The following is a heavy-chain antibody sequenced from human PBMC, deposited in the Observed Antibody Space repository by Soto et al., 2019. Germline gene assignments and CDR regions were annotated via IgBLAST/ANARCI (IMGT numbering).Heavy chain of an antibody. CDR2: ISYDGSNK. CDR1: GFTFSSYA. D-gene: IGHD6-19*01. CDR3: AREYRRSGGWYPNQYYYYYYGMDV. J-gene: IGHJ6*02. V-gene: IGHV3-30-3*01. Sequence: PGGSLRLSCAASGFTFSSYAMHWVRQAPGKGLEWVAVISYDGSNKYYADSVKGRFTISRDNSKNTLYLQMNSLRAEDTAVYYCAREYRRSGGWYPNQYYYYYYGMDVWGQGTTVTVSS.